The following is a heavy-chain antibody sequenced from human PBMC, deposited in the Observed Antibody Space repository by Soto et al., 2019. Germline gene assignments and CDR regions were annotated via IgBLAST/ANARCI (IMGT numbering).Heavy chain of an antibody. Sequence: ASVKVSCKASGYTFNTYNMYWVRQAPGQGLEWMGVINPSIGSTNYAQKFQGRVIMTRDTSTSTVYMELSTLRSDDTAVYYCVRLYSGSRLDYWGQGTLVTVSS. J-gene: IGHJ4*02. CDR1: GYTFNTYN. CDR3: VRLYSGSRLDY. CDR2: INPSIGST. D-gene: IGHD1-26*01. V-gene: IGHV1-46*02.